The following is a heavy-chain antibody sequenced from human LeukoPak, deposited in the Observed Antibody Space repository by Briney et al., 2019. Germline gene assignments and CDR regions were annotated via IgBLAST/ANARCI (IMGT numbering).Heavy chain of an antibody. CDR3: ARQDPGIAVSGARYYFDY. D-gene: IGHD6-19*01. J-gene: IGHJ4*02. CDR1: GGSISSSSYY. Sequence: SETLSLTCTVSGGSISSSSYYWGWIRQPPGKGLEWIGSIYYSGSTYYNPSLKSRVTISVDTSKNQFSLKLSSVTAADTAVYYCARQDPGIAVSGARYYFDYWGQGSLVTVSS. CDR2: IYYSGST. V-gene: IGHV4-39*01.